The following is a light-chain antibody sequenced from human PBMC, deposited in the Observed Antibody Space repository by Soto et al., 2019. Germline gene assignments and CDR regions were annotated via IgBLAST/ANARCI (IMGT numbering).Light chain of an antibody. CDR3: SSYTSSSTLGVV. CDR1: SSDVGGYNY. V-gene: IGLV2-14*01. J-gene: IGLJ2*01. Sequence: QSALTQPASVSGSPRRSITISCTGTSSDVGGYNYVSWYQQHPGKAPKLMIYDVSNRPSGVSNRFSGSKSGNTASLTISGLQAEDEADYYCSSYTSSSTLGVVFGGGTKLTVL. CDR2: DVS.